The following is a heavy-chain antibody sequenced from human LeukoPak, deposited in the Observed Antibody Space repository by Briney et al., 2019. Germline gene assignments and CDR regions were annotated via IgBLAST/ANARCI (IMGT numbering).Heavy chain of an antibody. CDR2: IYHSGST. D-gene: IGHD2-2*01. CDR1: GGSISSGANY. CDR3: ASWEYCSSTSCYSNAFDI. J-gene: IGHJ3*02. V-gene: IGHV4-30-2*01. Sequence: SQTLSLTCTVSGGSISSGANYWSWIRQPPEKGLEWIGYIYHSGSTYYNPSLKSRVTISVDRSKNQFSLKLSSVTAADTAVYYCASWEYCSSTSCYSNAFDIWGQGTMVTVSS.